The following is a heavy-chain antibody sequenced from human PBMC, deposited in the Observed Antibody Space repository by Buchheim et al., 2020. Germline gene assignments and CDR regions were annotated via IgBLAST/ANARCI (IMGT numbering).Heavy chain of an antibody. Sequence: QVQLQQWGAGLLKPSETLSLTCAVYGGSFSGYYWSWIRQPPGKGLEWIGEINHSGSTNYNPSLKSRVTISVETYKNKFSLKLSSVTAAVTSVYYCATESDLVRGDAFDIWGQGT. V-gene: IGHV4-34*01. J-gene: IGHJ3*02. CDR3: ATESDLVRGDAFDI. CDR1: GGSFSGYY. D-gene: IGHD3-10*01. CDR2: INHSGST.